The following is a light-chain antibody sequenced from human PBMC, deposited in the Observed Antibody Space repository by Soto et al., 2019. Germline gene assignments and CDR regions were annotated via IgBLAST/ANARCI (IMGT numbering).Light chain of an antibody. CDR3: SSYTSSSTLALYV. V-gene: IGLV2-14*01. CDR2: EVS. CDR1: SSDVGGYNY. J-gene: IGLJ1*01. Sequence: ALTQPASVSGSPRQSITISCTGTSSDVGGYNYVSWYQQHPGKAPKLMIYEVSNRPSGVSNRFSGSKSGNTASLTISGLQAEDEADYYCSSYTSSSTLALYVFGTGTKVTVL.